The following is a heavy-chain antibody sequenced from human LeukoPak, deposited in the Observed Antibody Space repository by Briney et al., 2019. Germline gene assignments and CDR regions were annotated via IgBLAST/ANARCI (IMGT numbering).Heavy chain of an antibody. J-gene: IGHJ4*02. D-gene: IGHD3-22*01. CDR2: ISGSGGST. CDR3: ARDGTRYDSSGYADD. CDR1: GFTFSSYA. V-gene: IGHV3-23*01. Sequence: GGSLRLSCAASGFTFSSYAMSWVRQAPGKGLEWVSAISGSGGSTYYADSVKGRFTISRDNSKNTLYLQMNSLRAEDTAVYYCARDGTRYDSSGYADDWGQGTLVTVSS.